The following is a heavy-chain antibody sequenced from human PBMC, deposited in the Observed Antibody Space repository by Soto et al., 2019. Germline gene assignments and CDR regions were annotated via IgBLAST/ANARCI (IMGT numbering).Heavy chain of an antibody. Sequence: SETLSLTCTVSGGSISSYYWGWIRQPPGKGLEWIGYIYYSGSTNYNPSLKSRVTISVDTSKNQFSLKLSSVTAADTAVYYCARYTYYYDSSGYDLIDYWGQGTLVTVSS. D-gene: IGHD3-22*01. CDR2: IYYSGST. J-gene: IGHJ4*02. V-gene: IGHV4-59*01. CDR1: GGSISSYY. CDR3: ARYTYYYDSSGYDLIDY.